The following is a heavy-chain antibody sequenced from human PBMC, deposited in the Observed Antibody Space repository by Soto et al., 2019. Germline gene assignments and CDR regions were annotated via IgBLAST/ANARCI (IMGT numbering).Heavy chain of an antibody. CDR3: ARDPGIAAAGTVGYFDY. J-gene: IGHJ4*02. D-gene: IGHD6-13*01. CDR2: IKEDGSDK. CDR1: GFTFLSYW. V-gene: IGHV3-7*01. Sequence: GRLRLAGISSGFTFLSYWMSWVRQAPGRGLEWVANIKEDGSDKYYVDSVKGRFTISRDNAKNSLSLQMNSLTVEDTAVYSCARDPGIAAAGTVGYFDYWGQGRLVTVSS.